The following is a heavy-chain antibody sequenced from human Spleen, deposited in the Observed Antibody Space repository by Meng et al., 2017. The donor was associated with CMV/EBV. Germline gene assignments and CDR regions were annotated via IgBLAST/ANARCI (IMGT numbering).Heavy chain of an antibody. Sequence: GESLKISCAASGFTVSNNYMSWVRQAPGKGLEWVSVIYSGGRTFYAESVKGRFTISRDNSKNTLYLQMDSLRHEDTAVYYCARAGEYYEGTGYGPVDFWGQGTLVTVSS. D-gene: IGHD3-22*01. J-gene: IGHJ4*02. V-gene: IGHV3-66*02. CDR3: ARAGEYYEGTGYGPVDF. CDR2: IYSGGRT. CDR1: GFTVSNNY.